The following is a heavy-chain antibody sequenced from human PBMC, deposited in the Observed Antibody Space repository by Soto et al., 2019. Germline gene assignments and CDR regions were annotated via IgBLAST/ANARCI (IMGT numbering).Heavy chain of an antibody. V-gene: IGHV3-15*07. CDR2: IKSRSDGGTT. CDR3: TTYISGWL. Sequence: PAASLRLSCAASGFTFTNVWISWVRQAPGKGLEWVARIKSRSDGGTTDYTAPVKGRFSISRDDSKNTLYLQISSLKTEDTAVYYCTTYISGWLWGQGP. J-gene: IGHJ4*02. D-gene: IGHD6-19*01. CDR1: GFTFTNVW.